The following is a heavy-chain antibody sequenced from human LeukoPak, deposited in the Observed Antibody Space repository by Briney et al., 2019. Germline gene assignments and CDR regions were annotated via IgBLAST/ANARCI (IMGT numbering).Heavy chain of an antibody. CDR3: ARDLTIVVVTSDAFDI. CDR1: GFTFSSYW. V-gene: IGHV3-7*01. D-gene: IGHD2-2*01. Sequence: GGSLRLSCAASGFTFSSYWMSWVRQAPGRGLEWVANIKQDGSEKNYVDSVKGRFTISRDNAKNSLYMQMNSLRAEDTAVYYCARDLTIVVVTSDAFDIWGRGTMVTVSS. J-gene: IGHJ3*02. CDR2: IKQDGSEK.